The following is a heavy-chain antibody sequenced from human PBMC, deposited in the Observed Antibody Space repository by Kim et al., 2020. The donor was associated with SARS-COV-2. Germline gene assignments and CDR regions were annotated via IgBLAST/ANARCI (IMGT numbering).Heavy chain of an antibody. Sequence: GGSLRLSCAASGFTFSSYSMNWVRQAPGKGLEWVSSISSSSSYIYYADSVKGRFTISRDNAKNSLYLQMNSLRAEDTAVYYCASHSSSWLYWFDPWGQGTLVTVSS. D-gene: IGHD6-13*01. J-gene: IGHJ5*02. CDR1: GFTFSSYS. V-gene: IGHV3-21*01. CDR2: ISSSSSYI. CDR3: ASHSSSWLYWFDP.